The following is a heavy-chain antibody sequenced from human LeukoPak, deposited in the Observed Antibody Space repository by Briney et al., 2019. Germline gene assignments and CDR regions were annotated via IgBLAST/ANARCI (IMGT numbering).Heavy chain of an antibody. CDR3: ARAAYSSTWYSRYFDL. CDR2: IGTAGEI. V-gene: IGHV3-13*01. Sequence: GGSLRLSGAASGFTFRSYDMHWVRQATGKGLEWVSGIGTAGEIYYPGSVKGRFTISRENAKNSLYLQMNSLRAGDTAVYYCARAAYSSTWYSRYFDLWGRGTLVTVSS. J-gene: IGHJ2*01. CDR1: GFTFRSYD. D-gene: IGHD6-13*01.